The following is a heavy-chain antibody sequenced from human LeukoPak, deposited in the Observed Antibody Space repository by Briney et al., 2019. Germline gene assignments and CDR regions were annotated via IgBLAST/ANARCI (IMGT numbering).Heavy chain of an antibody. CDR2: ISGSGGSK. Sequence: GGSLRLSCAASGFTFSSYAMSWVRQAPGKGLEWVSAISGSGGSKYYADSVKGRFTISRDNSKNTLYLQMNSLRAEDTAVYYCTKATTGEINWFDPWGQGTLVTVSS. V-gene: IGHV3-23*01. CDR1: GFTFSSYA. J-gene: IGHJ5*02. CDR3: TKATTGEINWFDP. D-gene: IGHD3-16*01.